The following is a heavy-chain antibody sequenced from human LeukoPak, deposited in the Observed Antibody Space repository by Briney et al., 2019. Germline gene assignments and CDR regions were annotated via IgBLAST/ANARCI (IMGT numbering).Heavy chain of an antibody. CDR3: AKNVRFFDLY. CDR2: ISGSGGST. J-gene: IGHJ4*02. Sequence: GGSLRLSCAASGFTFSSYAMSWVRQAPGKGLEWVSAISGSGGSTYYADSVKGRFTISRDNSKNPLYLQVNSLRAEDTAVYYCAKNVRFFDLYWGQGTLVTVSS. D-gene: IGHD3-9*01. CDR1: GFTFSSYA. V-gene: IGHV3-23*01.